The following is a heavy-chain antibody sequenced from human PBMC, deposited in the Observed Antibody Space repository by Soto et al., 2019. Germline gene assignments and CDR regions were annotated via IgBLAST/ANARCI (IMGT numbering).Heavy chain of an antibody. D-gene: IGHD2-8*01. CDR3: ARGDSTDCSNGVCSFFYNHDMDV. Sequence: ASVKVSCKASGYSFTDYHIHWVRQAPGQGLEWLGRINPKSGGTSTAQKFQGWVTMTTDTSISTASMELTRLTSEDTAIYYCARGDSTDCSNGVCSFFYNHDMDVWGQGTTVTVSS. V-gene: IGHV1-2*04. CDR1: GYSFTDYH. J-gene: IGHJ6*02. CDR2: INPKSGGT.